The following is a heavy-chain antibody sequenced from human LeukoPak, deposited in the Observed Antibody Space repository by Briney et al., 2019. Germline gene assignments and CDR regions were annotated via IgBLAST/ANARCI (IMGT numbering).Heavy chain of an antibody. J-gene: IGHJ5*02. V-gene: IGHV3-21*01. CDR3: ARDPSSGWYLKGWFDP. CDR1: GFTFSSYS. Sequence: PGGSLRLSCAASGFTFSSYSMNWVRQAPGKGMEWVSSISSSSNYIYYADSVKGRFTISRDNAKNSLYLQMNSLRAEDTAVYYCARDPSSGWYLKGWFDPWGQGTLVTVSS. CDR2: ISSSSNYI. D-gene: IGHD6-19*01.